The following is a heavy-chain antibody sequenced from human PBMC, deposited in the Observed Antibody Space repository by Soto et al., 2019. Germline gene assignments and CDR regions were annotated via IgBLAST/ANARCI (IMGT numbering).Heavy chain of an antibody. D-gene: IGHD5-12*01. Sequence: PSETLSLTCTVSDGSISTGGYYWSWVRQHPGKGLEWIGYIFYSGITYYNPSLKSRATISVDTSENQFSLKLNSVTAADTAVYYCAGRGYNYIDYWGQGTLVTVSS. J-gene: IGHJ4*02. V-gene: IGHV4-31*03. CDR1: DGSISTGGYY. CDR2: IFYSGIT. CDR3: AGRGYNYIDY.